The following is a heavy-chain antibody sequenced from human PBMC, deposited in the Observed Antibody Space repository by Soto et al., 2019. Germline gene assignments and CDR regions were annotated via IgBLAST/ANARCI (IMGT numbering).Heavy chain of an antibody. J-gene: IGHJ6*02. Sequence: PGESLKISCKGSGYSFTSYLISWVRQMPVKGLEWMGRIDPSDSYTNYSPSFQGHVTISADKSISTAYLQWSSLKASDTAMYYCAVGPRVGTIFGVVRPRSYSYGMDVWGQWTTVTVCS. V-gene: IGHV5-10-1*01. D-gene: IGHD3-3*01. CDR3: AVGPRVGTIFGVVRPRSYSYGMDV. CDR2: IDPSDSYT. CDR1: GYSFTSYL.